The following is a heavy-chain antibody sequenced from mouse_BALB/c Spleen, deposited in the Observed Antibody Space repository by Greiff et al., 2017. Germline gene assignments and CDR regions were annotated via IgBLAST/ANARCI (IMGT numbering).Heavy chain of an antibody. J-gene: IGHJ3*01. V-gene: IGHV5-17*02. D-gene: IGHD2-4*01. Sequence: DVMLVESGGGLVQPGGSLKLSCAASGFTFSSFGMHWVRQAPEKGLEWVAYISSGRSTIYYADTVKGRFTISRDNPKNTLFLQMTSLRSEDTAMYYCAVYDYDVAYWGQGTLVTVSA. CDR3: AVYDYDVAY. CDR1: GFTFSSFG. CDR2: ISSGRSTI.